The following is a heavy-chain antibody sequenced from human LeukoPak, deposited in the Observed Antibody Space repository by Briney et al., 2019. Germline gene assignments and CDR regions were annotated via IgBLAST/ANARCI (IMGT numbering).Heavy chain of an antibody. J-gene: IGHJ4*02. CDR1: GFTFSSYG. CDR3: ARDRGSYGWRFDY. V-gene: IGHV3-30*02. D-gene: IGHD3-16*01. Sequence: GGSLRLSCAASGFTFSSYGMHWVRQAPGKGLEWVAFIRYDGSNKYYADSVKGRFTISRDNAKNSLYLQMNSLRAEDTAVYYCARDRGSYGWRFDYWGQGTLVTVSS. CDR2: IRYDGSNK.